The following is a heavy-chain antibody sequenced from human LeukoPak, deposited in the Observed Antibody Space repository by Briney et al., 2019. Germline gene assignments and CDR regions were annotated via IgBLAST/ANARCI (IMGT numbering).Heavy chain of an antibody. CDR2: IKEDGSEK. CDR3: AKSEASTSGAFDI. Sequence: PGGSLRLSCAASGFTFSAHWMSWVRQAPGKGLEWVANIKEDGSEKNYVDSVKGRFTISRDIAKNSLYLQMNSLRAEDTALYYCAKSEASTSGAFDIWGQGTMVTVSS. CDR1: GFTFSAHW. D-gene: IGHD2-2*01. J-gene: IGHJ3*02. V-gene: IGHV3-7*03.